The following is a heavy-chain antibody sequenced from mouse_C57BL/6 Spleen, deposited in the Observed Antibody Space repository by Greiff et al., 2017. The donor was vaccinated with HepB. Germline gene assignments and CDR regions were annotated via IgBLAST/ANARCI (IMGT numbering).Heavy chain of an antibody. V-gene: IGHV1-82*01. Sequence: QVQLKESGPELVKPGASVKISCKASGYAFSSSWMNWVKQRPGKGLEWIGRIYPGDGDTNYNGKFKGKATLTADKSSSTAYMQLSSLTSEDSAVYFCAISGVFDYWGQGTTLTVSS. CDR2: IYPGDGDT. J-gene: IGHJ2*01. CDR3: AISGVFDY. CDR1: GYAFSSSW.